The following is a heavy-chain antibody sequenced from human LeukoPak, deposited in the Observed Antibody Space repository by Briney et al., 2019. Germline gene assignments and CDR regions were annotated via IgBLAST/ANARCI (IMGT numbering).Heavy chain of an antibody. CDR1: GGSISSYY. CDR3: ARQTTLSGGDDEFDY. V-gene: IGHV4-59*08. CDR2: IYYSGST. D-gene: IGHD2-21*02. J-gene: IGHJ4*02. Sequence: SETLSLTCTVSGGSISSYYWSWIRQPPGKGLEWIGYIYYSGSTNYNPSLKSRVTISVDTSKNQFSLKLSSVTAADTAVYYCARQTTLSGGDDEFDYWGQGTLVTVSS.